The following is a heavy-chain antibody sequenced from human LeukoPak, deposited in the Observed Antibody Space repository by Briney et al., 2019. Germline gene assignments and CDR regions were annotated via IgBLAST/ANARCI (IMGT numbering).Heavy chain of an antibody. J-gene: IGHJ3*02. CDR2: INTDGTNT. Sequence: GGSLRLSCAASGFTFSNFWMHWVRQAPGKGLVWVSRINTDGTNTNYADSVKGRLTVSRDNARNTLYLQMNSLRAEDTAVYYCARVRRYYDTTGSDDAFDIWGQGTMVTVSS. CDR1: GFTFSNFW. CDR3: ARVRRYYDTTGSDDAFDI. D-gene: IGHD3-22*01. V-gene: IGHV3-74*01.